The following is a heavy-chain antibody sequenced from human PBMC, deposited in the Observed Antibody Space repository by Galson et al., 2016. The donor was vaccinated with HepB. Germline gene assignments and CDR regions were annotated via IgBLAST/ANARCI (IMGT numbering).Heavy chain of an antibody. J-gene: IGHJ4*02. D-gene: IGHD6-13*01. Sequence: SVKVSCKASGGTFNKYAISWVRQAPGQGLEWMGGITNFGTANYAQRFQGRVTITADEYTSTVYVELISLRSEDTAVYYCARVRYSTTWYFDYWGQGTLVTVSS. CDR1: GGTFNKYA. V-gene: IGHV1-69*13. CDR3: ARVRYSTTWYFDY. CDR2: ITNFGTA.